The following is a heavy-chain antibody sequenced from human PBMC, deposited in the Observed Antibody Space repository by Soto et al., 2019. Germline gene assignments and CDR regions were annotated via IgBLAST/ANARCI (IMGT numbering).Heavy chain of an antibody. CDR3: ARYPYTSYCSDGSCSYDAFDT. Sequence: QVQMVQSGAEVKKPGASVKVSCRASGYSFTSYDVNWVRQATGQGLEWMGWMNPNSGNTAFAEKYQGRVTMTRDTPISTAYMELSGLTSEDTAVYYCARYPYTSYCSDGSCSYDAFDTWGQGTVVTVSS. J-gene: IGHJ3*02. CDR2: MNPNSGNT. V-gene: IGHV1-8*01. D-gene: IGHD2-15*01. CDR1: GYSFTSYD.